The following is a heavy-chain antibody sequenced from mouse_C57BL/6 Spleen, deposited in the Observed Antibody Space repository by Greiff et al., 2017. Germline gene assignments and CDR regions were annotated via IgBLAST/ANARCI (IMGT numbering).Heavy chain of an antibody. V-gene: IGHV6-3*01. Sequence: EVKLVESGGGLVQPGGSMKLSCVASGFTFSNYWMNWVRQSPEQGLEWVAQIRLKSDNYATHYAESVKGRFTISRDDSKSSVYLQMNNLRAEDTGIYYCTGTGTNAMDYWGQGTSVTVSS. D-gene: IGHD4-1*01. J-gene: IGHJ4*01. CDR2: IRLKSDNYAT. CDR1: GFTFSNYW. CDR3: TGTGTNAMDY.